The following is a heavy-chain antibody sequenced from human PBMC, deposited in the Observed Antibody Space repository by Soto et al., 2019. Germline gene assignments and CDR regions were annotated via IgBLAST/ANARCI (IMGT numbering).Heavy chain of an antibody. J-gene: IGHJ3*02. D-gene: IGHD3-16*01. CDR1: GFTFSIYG. CDR3: ARVGGRFVWDVKNDAFDM. Sequence: GSLRLSCAVSGFTFSIYGMQWVRQAPGKGLECVAGISYDGSDKYYVDSVKGRLTISRDNSKNTLYLQMNSLRAEDTAVYYCARVGGRFVWDVKNDAFDMWGRGTMVTVSS. CDR2: ISYDGSDK. V-gene: IGHV3-30*03.